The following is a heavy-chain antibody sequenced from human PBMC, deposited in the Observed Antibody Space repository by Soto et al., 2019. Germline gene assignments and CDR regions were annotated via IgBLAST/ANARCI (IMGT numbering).Heavy chain of an antibody. CDR3: ARGLWEPELRDDAFDI. CDR2: ISSSSSYI. V-gene: IGHV3-21*01. CDR1: GFTFSSYS. Sequence: GGSLRLSCAASGFTFSSYSMNWVRQAPGKGLEWVSSISSSSSYIYYADSVKGRFTISRDNAKNSLYLQMNSLRAEDTAVYYCARGLWEPELRDDAFDIWGQGTMVTVSS. D-gene: IGHD1-7*01. J-gene: IGHJ3*02.